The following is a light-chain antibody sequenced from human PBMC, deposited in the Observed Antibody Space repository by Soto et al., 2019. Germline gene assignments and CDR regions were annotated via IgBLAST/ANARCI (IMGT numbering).Light chain of an antibody. CDR2: SNN. Sequence: QSVLTQAPSASGTPGQRVSISCSGSSSNIASNTVNWFQQLPGTAPKVLIYSNNQRPSGVPDRFSGSKSGTSASLAISGLQSEDEADYYCAAWDDSLNGYVFGTGTKVTVL. V-gene: IGLV1-44*01. J-gene: IGLJ1*01. CDR1: SSNIASNT. CDR3: AAWDDSLNGYV.